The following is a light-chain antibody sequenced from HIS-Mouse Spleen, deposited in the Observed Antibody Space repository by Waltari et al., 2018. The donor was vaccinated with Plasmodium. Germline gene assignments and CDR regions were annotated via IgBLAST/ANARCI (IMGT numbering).Light chain of an antibody. CDR2: QDS. CDR1: KLGAKY. Sequence: SYELTQPPSVSVSPGQTASITCSGDKLGAKYACWYQQKPGQSPVLVIYQDSKRPSGIPERFSGSNSGNTATRTSGGTQAMDEADYYCQAWDSSTVVFGGGTKLTVL. J-gene: IGLJ2*01. CDR3: QAWDSSTVV. V-gene: IGLV3-1*01.